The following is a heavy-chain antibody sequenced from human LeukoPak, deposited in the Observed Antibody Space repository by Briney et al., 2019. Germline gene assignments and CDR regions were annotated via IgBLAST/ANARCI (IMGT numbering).Heavy chain of an antibody. CDR1: GFTFSSYS. J-gene: IGHJ4*02. CDR2: ISSSSSTI. Sequence: PGGSLRLSCAASGFTFSSYSMNWVRQAPGKGLEWVSYISSSSSTIYYADSVKGRFTISRDNAKNSLYLQMNSLRAEDTAVYYCARGGIQVSGIDEFDYWGRGTLVTVSS. CDR3: ARGGIQVSGIDEFDY. V-gene: IGHV3-48*04. D-gene: IGHD6-19*01.